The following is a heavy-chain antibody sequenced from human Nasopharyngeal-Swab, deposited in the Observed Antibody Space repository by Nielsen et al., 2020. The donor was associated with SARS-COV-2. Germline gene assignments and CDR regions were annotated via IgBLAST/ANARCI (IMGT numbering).Heavy chain of an antibody. V-gene: IGHV3-23*01. D-gene: IGHD6-19*01. CDR3: ARHQGSSGWFFFDF. CDR1: GFTFSSYA. Sequence: GESLKISCAASGFTFSSYAMSWVRQAPAKGLEWVSAISTGAVSTFYAASVKGRFTISRDDSRTTLYLQMNSLRADDTAVYYCARHQGSSGWFFFDFWGQGTLVTVSS. J-gene: IGHJ4*02. CDR2: ISTGAVST.